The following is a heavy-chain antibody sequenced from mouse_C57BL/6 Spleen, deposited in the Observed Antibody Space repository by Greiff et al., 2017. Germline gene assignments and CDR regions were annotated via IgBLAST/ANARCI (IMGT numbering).Heavy chain of an antibody. CDR1: GYTFTSYW. Sequence: QVQLKQPGAELVKPGASVKLSCKASGYTFTSYWMHWVKQRPGQGLEWIGMIHPNSGSTNYNEKFKSKATLTVDKSSSTAYMQLSSLTSEDSAVYYCARSHYGSSYEGYFDVWGTGTTVTVSS. V-gene: IGHV1-64*01. D-gene: IGHD1-1*01. CDR2: IHPNSGST. CDR3: ARSHYGSSYEGYFDV. J-gene: IGHJ1*03.